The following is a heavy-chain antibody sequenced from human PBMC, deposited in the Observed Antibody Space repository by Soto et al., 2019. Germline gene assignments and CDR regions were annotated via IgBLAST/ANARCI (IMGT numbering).Heavy chain of an antibody. J-gene: IGHJ6*02. CDR1: GGTFSSYA. Sequence: SVKVSCKASGGTFSSYAISWVRQAPGQGLEWMGGIIPIFGTANYAQKFQGRVTITADESTSTAYMELSGLRPEDTAIYYCAADAHRDDFWSSYPYYYYSMDVWGQGTTVTVSS. D-gene: IGHD3-3*01. CDR2: IIPIFGTA. CDR3: AADAHRDDFWSSYPYYYYSMDV. V-gene: IGHV1-69*13.